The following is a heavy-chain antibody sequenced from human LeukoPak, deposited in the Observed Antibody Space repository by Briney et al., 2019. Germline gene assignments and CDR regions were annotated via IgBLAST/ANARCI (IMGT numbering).Heavy chain of an antibody. V-gene: IGHV3-21*01. CDR1: GFTFSSYS. Sequence: GGSLRLSCAASGFTFSSYSMNWVRQAPGKGLEWVSSISSSSSYIHYADSVKGRFTISRDNAKNSLYLQMNSLRAEDTAVYYCARASTIGTSSDYWGQGTLVTVSS. CDR3: ARASTIGTSSDY. D-gene: IGHD1-1*01. CDR2: ISSSSSYI. J-gene: IGHJ4*02.